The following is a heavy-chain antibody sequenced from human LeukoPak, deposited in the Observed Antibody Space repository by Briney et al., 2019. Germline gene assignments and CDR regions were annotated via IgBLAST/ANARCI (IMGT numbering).Heavy chain of an antibody. Sequence: PSETLSLTCTVSGGSISSGDYYWSWIRQPPGKGLEWIGYIYYSGSTYYNPSLKSRVTISVDTSENQFSLKLSSVTAADTAVYYCASINYDILTGYQTGNFDYWGQGTLVTVSS. V-gene: IGHV4-30-4*08. CDR2: IYYSGST. CDR3: ASINYDILTGYQTGNFDY. D-gene: IGHD3-9*01. CDR1: GGSISSGDYY. J-gene: IGHJ4*02.